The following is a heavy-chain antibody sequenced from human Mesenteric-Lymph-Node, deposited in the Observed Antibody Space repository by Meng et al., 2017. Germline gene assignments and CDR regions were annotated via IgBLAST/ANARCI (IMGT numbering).Heavy chain of an antibody. J-gene: IGHJ3*02. CDR3: ARVSVAVADAFDI. D-gene: IGHD6-19*01. Sequence: KISCKASGGTFSSYAISWVRQAPGQGLEWMGGIIPIFGTANYAQKFQGRVTITADESTSTAYMELSSLRSEDTAVYYCARVSVAVADAFDIWGQGTMVTVSS. CDR1: GGTFSSYA. V-gene: IGHV1-69*01. CDR2: IIPIFGTA.